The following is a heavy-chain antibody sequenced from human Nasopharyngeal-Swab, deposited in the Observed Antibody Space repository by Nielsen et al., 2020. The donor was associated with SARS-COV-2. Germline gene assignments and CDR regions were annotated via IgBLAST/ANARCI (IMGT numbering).Heavy chain of an antibody. Sequence: SGPTLAKPTQTLTLTCTFSGFPRSTSGGGVGGIRQPPGKALEWLALIYWDDDKRYSPSLKSRLTITKDTSKNQVVLTMTNMDPVDTATYYCAHSNQGRLVVRFDYWGQGTLVTVSS. CDR2: IYWDDDK. D-gene: IGHD2-2*01. CDR1: GFPRSTSGGG. CDR3: AHSNQGRLVVRFDY. V-gene: IGHV2-5*02. J-gene: IGHJ4*02.